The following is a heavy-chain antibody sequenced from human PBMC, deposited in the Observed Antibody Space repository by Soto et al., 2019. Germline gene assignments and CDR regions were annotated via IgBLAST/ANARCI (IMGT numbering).Heavy chain of an antibody. CDR3: ARALLLRLGELSVRRTDYVMDV. V-gene: IGHV4-61*01. CDR1: GGSVSSGSYY. CDR2: IYYSGST. Sequence: PSETLSLTCTVSGGSVSSGSYYWSWIRQPPGKGLEWIGYIYYSGSTNYNPSLKSRVTISVDTSKNQFSLKLSSVTAADTAVYYCARALLLRLGELSVRRTDYVMDVWGQGTTVIVSS. D-gene: IGHD3-16*02. J-gene: IGHJ6*02.